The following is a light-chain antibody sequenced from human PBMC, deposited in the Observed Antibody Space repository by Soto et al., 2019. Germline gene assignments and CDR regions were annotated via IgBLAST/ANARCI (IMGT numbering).Light chain of an antibody. CDR1: QDISNY. Sequence: DIHMTQSPSSLSASVGDIVTITCQASQDISNYLNWYQQKPGKAPKLLIYDASNLETGVPSRLSGSGSGTDFTFTISSLQTEDIETYYCQQYDNLTLTFGGGTKVDIK. J-gene: IGKJ4*01. CDR2: DAS. CDR3: QQYDNLTLT. V-gene: IGKV1-33*01.